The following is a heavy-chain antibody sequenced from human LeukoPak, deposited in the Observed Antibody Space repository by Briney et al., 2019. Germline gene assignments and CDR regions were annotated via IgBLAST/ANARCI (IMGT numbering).Heavy chain of an antibody. J-gene: IGHJ4*02. Sequence: SETLSLTCTVSGGSISGYYWTWIRQPAGKGLEWIGRIYTSGSTNYNPSLKSRVTMSVDTSRNQFSLKLSSVTAADTAVYYRARAYYYGSGSPFGYWGQGTLVTVSS. V-gene: IGHV4-4*07. CDR1: GGSISGYY. D-gene: IGHD3-10*01. CDR3: ARAYYYGSGSPFGY. CDR2: IYTSGST.